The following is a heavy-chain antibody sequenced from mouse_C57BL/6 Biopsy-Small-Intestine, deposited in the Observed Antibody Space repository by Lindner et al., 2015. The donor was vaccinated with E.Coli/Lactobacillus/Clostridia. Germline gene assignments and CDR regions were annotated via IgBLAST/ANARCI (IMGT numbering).Heavy chain of an antibody. J-gene: IGHJ1*03. CDR2: IYPGDGDT. CDR3: AGPGSSYGWYFDV. Sequence: VQLQESGPELVKPGASVKISCKASGYAFSSSWMNWVKQRPGKGLEWIGRIYPGDGDTNYNGKFKGKATLTADKSSSTAYMQLSSLTSEDSAVYFCAGPGSSYGWYFDVWGTGTTVTVSS. CDR1: GYAFSSSW. V-gene: IGHV1-82*01. D-gene: IGHD1-1*01.